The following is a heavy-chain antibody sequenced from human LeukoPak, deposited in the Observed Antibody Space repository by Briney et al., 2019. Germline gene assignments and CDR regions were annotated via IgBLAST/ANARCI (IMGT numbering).Heavy chain of an antibody. V-gene: IGHV3-7*01. CDR3: AELGITMIGGV. D-gene: IGHD3-10*02. CDR1: GFTFSSYW. CDR2: IKQDGSER. Sequence: GGSLRLSCAASGFTFSSYWMSWVRQAPGKGLEWVATIKQDGSERYYVDSVKGRFTISRDNAKNSLYLQMNSLRAEDTAVYYCAELGITMIGGVWGKGTTVTISS. J-gene: IGHJ6*04.